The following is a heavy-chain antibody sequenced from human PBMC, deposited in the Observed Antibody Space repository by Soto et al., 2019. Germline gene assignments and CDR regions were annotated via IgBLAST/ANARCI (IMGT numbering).Heavy chain of an antibody. D-gene: IGHD1-26*01. Sequence: EVHLVESGGGLMQPGGSLRLSCAASGFTVSTYNMIWVRQAPVKGLEWVSVTYSGGSTQYADSVKGRFTVSRDNSKNTLYLQMSSLRDEDTAVYYCARKLSGAVQGWASGMDVWGRGTTVTVSS. CDR2: TYSGGST. CDR3: ARKLSGAVQGWASGMDV. J-gene: IGHJ6*02. V-gene: IGHV3-53*02. CDR1: GFTVSTYN.